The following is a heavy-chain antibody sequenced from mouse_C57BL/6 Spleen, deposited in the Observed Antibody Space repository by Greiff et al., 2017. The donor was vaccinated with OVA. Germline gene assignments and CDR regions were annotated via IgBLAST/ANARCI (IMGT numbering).Heavy chain of an antibody. J-gene: IGHJ4*01. V-gene: IGHV1-81*01. Sequence: VQLQQSGAELARPGASVKLSCKASGYTFTSYGISWVKQRTGQGLEWIGEIYPRSGNTYYNEKFKGKATLTADKSSSTADMELRSLTSEDSAVYFCARGGDGYHYYAMDYWGQGTSVTVSS. D-gene: IGHD2-3*01. CDR1: GYTFTSYG. CDR2: IYPRSGNT. CDR3: ARGGDGYHYYAMDY.